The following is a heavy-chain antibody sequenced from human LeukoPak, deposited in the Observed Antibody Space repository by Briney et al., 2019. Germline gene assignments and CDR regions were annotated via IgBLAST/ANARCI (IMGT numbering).Heavy chain of an antibody. CDR2: ISYDGSNK. V-gene: IGHV3-30*18. Sequence: GGSLRLSCAASGFTFSSYGKHWVRQAPGKGLEWVAVISYDGSNKYYADSVKGRFTISRDNSKNTLYLQMNSLRAEDTAVYYCAKGTRGVIIPNFDYWGQRTLGTVSS. CDR3: AKGTRGVIIPNFDY. J-gene: IGHJ4*02. CDR1: GFTFSSYG. D-gene: IGHD3-10*01.